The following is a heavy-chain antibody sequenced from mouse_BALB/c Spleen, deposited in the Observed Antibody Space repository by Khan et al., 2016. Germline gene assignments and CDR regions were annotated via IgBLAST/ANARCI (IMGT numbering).Heavy chain of an antibody. CDR1: GYTFTNYW. V-gene: IGHV1-7*01. CDR3: AREEVRRIYYYGMDY. Sequence: LQQSGAELAKPGASVKMSCKASGYTFTNYWMHWVKQRPGQGLEWIGYINPSTGYTEYNQKFRDKATLTADKSSSTAYMQLSSLTSEDSAVFYCAREEVRRIYYYGMDYWGQGTSVTVSS. CDR2: INPSTGYT. J-gene: IGHJ4*01.